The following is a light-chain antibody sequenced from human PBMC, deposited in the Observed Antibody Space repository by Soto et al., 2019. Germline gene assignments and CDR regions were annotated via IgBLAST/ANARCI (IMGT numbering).Light chain of an antibody. CDR3: QSYASSLSGWV. V-gene: IGLV1-40*01. CDR1: SSNIGASSD. J-gene: IGLJ3*02. CDR2: GNS. Sequence: QSVLTQPPSVSGAPGQRVTISCTGSSSNIGASSDVHWYQQLPGTAPKLLIYGNSNRPSGVPDRFSGSKSGTSASLAITGLQAEDEADYYRQSYASSLSGWVFGGGTKLTVL.